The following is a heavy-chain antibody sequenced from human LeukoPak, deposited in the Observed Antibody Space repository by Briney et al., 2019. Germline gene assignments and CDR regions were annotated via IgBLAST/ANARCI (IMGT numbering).Heavy chain of an antibody. CDR1: GGSISSYY. Sequence: SETLSLTCTVSGGSISSYYWSWIRQPPGKGLEWIGYIYYSGSTNYNPSLKSRVTISVDTSKNQFSLKLSSVTAADTAVYYCARQHRSSSGYYARYFDYWGQGTLVTVSS. D-gene: IGHD3-22*01. CDR2: IYYSGST. J-gene: IGHJ4*02. V-gene: IGHV4-59*08. CDR3: ARQHRSSSGYYARYFDY.